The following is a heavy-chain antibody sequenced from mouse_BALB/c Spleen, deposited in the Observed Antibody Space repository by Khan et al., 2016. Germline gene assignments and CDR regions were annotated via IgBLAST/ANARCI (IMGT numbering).Heavy chain of an antibody. CDR2: INTNTGET. V-gene: IGHV9-3-1*01. CDR3: ATCITTLLATRRHY. J-gene: IGHJ2*01. CDR1: GYTFTNFG. D-gene: IGHD1-1*01. Sequence: QIQLVQSGPELKKPGETVKISCKASGYTFTNFGINWVRQAPGKGLEWMDWINTNTGETTYADDFKGRFALSLETSASTAYLQINNLKNEDTTTYFCATCITTLLATRRHYWGQVTTLTVSS.